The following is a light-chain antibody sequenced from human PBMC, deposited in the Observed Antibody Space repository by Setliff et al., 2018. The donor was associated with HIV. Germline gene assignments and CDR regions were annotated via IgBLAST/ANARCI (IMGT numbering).Light chain of an antibody. V-gene: IGLV2-14*03. CDR2: GVI. Sequence: LTQPASVSGSPGQSITISCTGISSDVGGYYSVSWYQQHPGKAPKLMIYGVINRPSGVSNRFSGSRSGNTASLTISGLQVEDEADYYCSSYTTSSTLYVFGPGTKVPS. CDR3: SSYTTSSTLYV. CDR1: SSDVGGYYS. J-gene: IGLJ1*01.